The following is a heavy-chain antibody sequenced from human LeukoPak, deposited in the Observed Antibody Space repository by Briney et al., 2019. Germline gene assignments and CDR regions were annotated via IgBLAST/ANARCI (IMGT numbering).Heavy chain of an antibody. CDR1: GDSIGSNTYY. CDR3: ARLGRLGVVTASSYYHGMDV. Sequence: SETLSLTCTVSGDSIGSNTYYWGWIRQPPGKGLEWIGFIHYSGSANYNLSLKSRVSISVDTSNNQFSLKLTSVTAADTAVYYCARLGRLGVVTASSYYHGMDVWGQGTTVTVSS. CDR2: IHYSGSA. J-gene: IGHJ6*02. V-gene: IGHV4-61*05. D-gene: IGHD2-21*02.